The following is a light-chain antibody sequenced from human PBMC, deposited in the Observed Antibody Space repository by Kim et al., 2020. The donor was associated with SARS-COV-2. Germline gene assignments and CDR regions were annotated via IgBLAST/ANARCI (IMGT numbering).Light chain of an antibody. V-gene: IGKV3-15*01. CDR2: GAS. CDR3: QQYSNWPPLT. Sequence: VSPGERATLSCRASRNIYSSLAWYQQKPGQAPRLLIYGASIGATGIPARFSGSGSGTEFTLIISSLQSEDSALYYCQQYSNWPPLTFGGGTKLEI. CDR1: RNIYSS. J-gene: IGKJ4*01.